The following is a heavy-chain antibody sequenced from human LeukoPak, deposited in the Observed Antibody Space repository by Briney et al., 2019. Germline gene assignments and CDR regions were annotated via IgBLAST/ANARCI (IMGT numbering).Heavy chain of an antibody. Sequence: SVKVSCKASGGTFSSYAISWVRQAPGQGLEWMGRIIPILGIANYAQKFQGRVTITADKSTSTAYMELSSLRSEDTAVYYCARDLGGSGSYYNVGDWGQGTLVTVSS. V-gene: IGHV1-69*04. CDR3: ARDLGGSGSYYNVGD. CDR2: IIPILGIA. D-gene: IGHD3-10*01. J-gene: IGHJ4*02. CDR1: GGTFSSYA.